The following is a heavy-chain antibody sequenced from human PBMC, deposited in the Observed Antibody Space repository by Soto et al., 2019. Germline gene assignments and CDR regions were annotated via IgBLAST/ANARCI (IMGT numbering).Heavy chain of an antibody. CDR1: GGTFSSYA. Sequence: ASVKVSCKASGGTFSSYAISWVRQAPGQGLEWMGGIIPIFGTANYAQKFQGRVTITADESTSTAYMELSSLRSEDTAVYYCATTTYYDILTGYRATNYFDYWGQGTLVTVSS. J-gene: IGHJ4*02. CDR2: IIPIFGTA. V-gene: IGHV1-69*13. D-gene: IGHD3-9*01. CDR3: ATTTYYDILTGYRATNYFDY.